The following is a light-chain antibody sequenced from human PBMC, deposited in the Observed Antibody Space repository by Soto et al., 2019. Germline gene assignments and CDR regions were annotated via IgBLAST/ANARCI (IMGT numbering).Light chain of an antibody. V-gene: IGKV4-1*01. CDR3: QQYYTTPRT. J-gene: IGKJ1*01. CDR2: WAS. Sequence: DIVMTQSPDSLAVSLGERATINCKSSQSVLYSSNNKNYLAWYQQSPGQPPKLLIYWASTRDSGVPVRFSGSGSGTDFTLTISSLQAEDVAVYYCQQYYTTPRTFGQGTKVEIK. CDR1: QSVLYSSNNKNY.